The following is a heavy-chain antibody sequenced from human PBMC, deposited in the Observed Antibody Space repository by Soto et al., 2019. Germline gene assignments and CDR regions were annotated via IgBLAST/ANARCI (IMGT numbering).Heavy chain of an antibody. Sequence: VQLLESGGGLVQPGGSLRLSCAASGFSFSSCAMTWVRQAPGKGLEWVCAISGSGGSTYYADSVKGRFTISRDNSKYTLYLQMNSLRAEDTAVYYCAKEIAVAGPSYFDFWGQGTLVTVSS. CDR3: AKEIAVAGPSYFDF. J-gene: IGHJ4*02. CDR1: GFSFSSCA. V-gene: IGHV3-23*01. D-gene: IGHD6-19*01. CDR2: ISGSGGST.